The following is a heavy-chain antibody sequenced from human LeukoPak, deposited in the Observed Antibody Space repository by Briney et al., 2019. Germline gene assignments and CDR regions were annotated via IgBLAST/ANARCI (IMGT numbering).Heavy chain of an antibody. CDR2: INHSGST. V-gene: IGHV4-34*01. J-gene: IGHJ4*02. D-gene: IGHD2-2*01. CDR1: GGSFSGYY. CDR3: ARVAPAAFPAFDY. Sequence: SETLSLTCAVYGGSFSGYYWSWIRQPPGKGLEWIGEINHSGSTNHNPSLKSRVTISVDTSKNQFSLKLSSVTAADTAVYYCARVAPAAFPAFDYWGQGTLVTVSS.